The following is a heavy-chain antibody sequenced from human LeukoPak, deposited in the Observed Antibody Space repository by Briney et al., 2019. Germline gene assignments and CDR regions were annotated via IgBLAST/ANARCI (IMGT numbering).Heavy chain of an antibody. V-gene: IGHV3-21*01. CDR2: ISSSSSYI. CDR3: ASTGGGGSYYYGSGSYYDILLFDY. Sequence: GGSLRLSCAASGFIFSTYSMNWVRQAPGKGLEWVSSISSSSSYIYYADSVKGRFTISRDNAKNSLYLQMNSLRAEDTAVYYCASTGGGGSYYYGSGSYYDILLFDYWGQGTLVTVSS. D-gene: IGHD3-10*01. CDR1: GFIFSTYS. J-gene: IGHJ4*02.